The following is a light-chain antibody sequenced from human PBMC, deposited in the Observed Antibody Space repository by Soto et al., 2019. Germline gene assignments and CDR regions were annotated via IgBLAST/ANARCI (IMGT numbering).Light chain of an antibody. Sequence: EIVMTQSPATLSASPGERITLSCRASQSISTNLAWYQHKRGQSPRPLIYAASTRAADIPARFSGSGSGREFTITIGSLRSEDFAVYHCQQYDNWPPWTFGQGTKVEIK. J-gene: IGKJ1*01. CDR1: QSISTN. V-gene: IGKV3-15*01. CDR3: QQYDNWPPWT. CDR2: AAS.